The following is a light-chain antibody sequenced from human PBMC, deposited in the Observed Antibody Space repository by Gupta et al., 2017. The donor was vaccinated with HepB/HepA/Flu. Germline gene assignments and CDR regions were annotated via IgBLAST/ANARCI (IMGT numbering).Light chain of an antibody. CDR2: GNS. V-gene: IGLV1-40*01. CDR1: SSNIGAGYD. J-gene: IGLJ2*01. Sequence: QSVLTQPPSVSGAPGQRVTISCTGSSSNIGAGYDVHWYQQLPGTAPKLLIYGNSNRPSGVPDRFSGSKSGTSASLAITGLQAEDEAEYYCQSYDSSLVFGGGTKLTVL. CDR3: QSYDSSLV.